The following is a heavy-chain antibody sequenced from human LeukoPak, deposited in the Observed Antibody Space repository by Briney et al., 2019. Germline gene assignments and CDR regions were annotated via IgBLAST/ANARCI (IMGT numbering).Heavy chain of an antibody. J-gene: IGHJ4*02. V-gene: IGHV3-15*04. D-gene: IGHD1-26*01. CDR1: GFTFSYAW. CDR3: ASLVGFSLYY. CDR2: IAVRSDGGTT. Sequence: GGSLRLSCAASGFTFSYAWMTWVRQGPGKGLEWVGHIAVRSDGGTTDYAAPVKGRFTISRDDSKNTLYLQMDSLQTEDTAVYYCASLVGFSLYYWGQGALVTVSS.